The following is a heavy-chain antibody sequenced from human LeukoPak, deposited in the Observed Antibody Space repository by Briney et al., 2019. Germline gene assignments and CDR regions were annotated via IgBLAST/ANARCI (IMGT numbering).Heavy chain of an antibody. J-gene: IGHJ6*02. CDR1: GYTFTTYG. D-gene: IGHD3-16*02. Sequence: PGASVKVSCKASGYTFTTYGISWVRQAPGQGLQWMGWISAYNGNTNYAQKLQDRVTMTTDTSTSTAYMELRSLRSDDTAVYYCARDRKGLSDAYYYYGMDVWGQGTTVTVSS. CDR3: ARDRKGLSDAYYYYGMDV. V-gene: IGHV1-18*01. CDR2: ISAYNGNT.